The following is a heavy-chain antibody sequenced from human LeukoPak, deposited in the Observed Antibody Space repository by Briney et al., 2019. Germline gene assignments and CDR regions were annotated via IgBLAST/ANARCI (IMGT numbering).Heavy chain of an antibody. CDR2: INTSGST. V-gene: IGHV4-4*07. CDR1: GGSMNSYY. J-gene: IGHJ5*02. CDR3: VRDPPSRQFDP. Sequence: SETLFLTCTVSGGSMNSYYWTWIRQPAGKGLEWIGRINTSGSTNYNPSLKSRVTMSVDTSKNQFSLNLTSVTAADTAVYYCVRDPPSRQFDPWGQGTLVTVSS.